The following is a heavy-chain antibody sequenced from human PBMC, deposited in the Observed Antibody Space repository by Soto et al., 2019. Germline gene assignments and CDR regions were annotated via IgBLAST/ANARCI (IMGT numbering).Heavy chain of an antibody. Sequence: GPLLLPCAASGFTFRNYWMSWVRQAPGKGLEWVANIKQDGSQNYCVDSVKGRFTTSRDNTKNSFYLQMNSLRDEDTAVYYCARDHINGWKFDYWGRGTLVT. J-gene: IGHJ4*02. CDR3: ARDHINGWKFDY. CDR2: IKQDGSQN. V-gene: IGHV3-7*01. D-gene: IGHD6-19*01. CDR1: GFTFRNYW.